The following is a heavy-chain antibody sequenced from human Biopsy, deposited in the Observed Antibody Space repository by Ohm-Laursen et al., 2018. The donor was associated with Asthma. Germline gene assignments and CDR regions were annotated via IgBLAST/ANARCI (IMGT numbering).Heavy chain of an antibody. J-gene: IGHJ4*02. D-gene: IGHD3-3*01. CDR1: GFTVSRDY. Sequence: SLRLSCAASGFTVSRDYMFWVRQAPGKGLEWVSVIYSGGTSHTADSVRGRFTVSRDDSKNTLYLQMNSLRPDDTAVYYCARDVMEWYLPAFDFWGQGTLVTVSS. CDR3: ARDVMEWYLPAFDF. V-gene: IGHV3-53*05. CDR2: IYSGGTS.